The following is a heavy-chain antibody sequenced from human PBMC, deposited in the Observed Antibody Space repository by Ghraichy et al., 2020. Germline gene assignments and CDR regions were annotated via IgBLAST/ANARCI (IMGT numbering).Heavy chain of an antibody. Sequence: SETLSLTCTVSGGSISNYYWSWIRQPPGKGLEWIGYIYYSGSTNYNPSLQSRVTILVDTSKNQFSLKLSSVTAADTAVYYCASAGWDAAYYYYYLDVWGKGTSVTVSS. V-gene: IGHV4-59*01. CDR2: IYYSGST. J-gene: IGHJ6*03. CDR1: GGSISNYY. D-gene: IGHD1-26*01. CDR3: ASAGWDAAYYYYYLDV.